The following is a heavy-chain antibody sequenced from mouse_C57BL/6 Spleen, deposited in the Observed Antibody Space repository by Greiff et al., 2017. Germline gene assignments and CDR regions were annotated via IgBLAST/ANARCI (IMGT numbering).Heavy chain of an antibody. Sequence: VQLQQSGAELMKPGASVKLSCKATGYTFTGYWIEWVKQRPGHGLEWIGEILPGSGSTTYNEKFKGKATFPADPSSNTAYMQLSSLTTEASAIYYCAHPPQTAQGRANDYWGQGTSVT. CDR3: AHPPQTAQGRANDY. CDR1: GYTFTGYW. D-gene: IGHD3-2*02. CDR2: ILPGSGST. V-gene: IGHV1-9*01. J-gene: IGHJ4*01.